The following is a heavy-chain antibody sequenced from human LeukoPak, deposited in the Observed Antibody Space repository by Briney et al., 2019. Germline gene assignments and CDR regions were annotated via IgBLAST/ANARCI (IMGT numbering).Heavy chain of an antibody. V-gene: IGHV3-7*01. D-gene: IGHD2-2*01. CDR1: GFTFYNYW. CDR3: AREYCDSTSCHKYYSYYYMDV. J-gene: IGHJ6*03. CDR2: IKQDGSEK. Sequence: GGSLRLSCAASGFTFYNYWMSWVRQAPGKGLEWVANIKQDGSEKYYVDSVKGRFTVSRDNAKNSLYLQMNSLRAEDTAVYYCAREYCDSTSCHKYYSYYYMDVWGKGTTVTVSS.